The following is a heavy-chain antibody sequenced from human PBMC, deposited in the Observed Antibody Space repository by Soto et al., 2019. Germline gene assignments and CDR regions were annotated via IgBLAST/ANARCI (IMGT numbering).Heavy chain of an antibody. CDR3: AHRRDYRGNWNGGYFED. CDR2: IYWDDDK. CDR1: GFSLTTSGVV. J-gene: IGHJ4*02. Sequence: SGPTLVNPTQTLTLTFTFSGFSLTTSGVVVGCVRQPPGKALEWLAFIYWDDDKRYSPSLKSRLTITKDTSKNQVVLTMTNMDPVDTATYYCAHRRDYRGNWNGGYFEDWGQGTLVTVS. D-gene: IGHD1-1*01. V-gene: IGHV2-5*02.